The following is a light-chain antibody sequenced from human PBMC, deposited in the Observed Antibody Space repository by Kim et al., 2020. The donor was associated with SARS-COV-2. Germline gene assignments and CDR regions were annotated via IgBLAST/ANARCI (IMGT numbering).Light chain of an antibody. Sequence: GQSITITCPGTSRDIGTYIFVSWYQQQPGKAPNLIFYDVSYRPSGVSNRFSGSKSGNRASLTISGLQAEDEAVYYCTSYTTTSTLVFGGGTQLTVL. J-gene: IGLJ2*01. V-gene: IGLV2-14*03. CDR2: DVS. CDR3: TSYTTTSTLV. CDR1: SRDIGTYIF.